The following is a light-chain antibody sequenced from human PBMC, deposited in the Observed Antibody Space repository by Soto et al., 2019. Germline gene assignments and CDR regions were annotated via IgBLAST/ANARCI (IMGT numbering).Light chain of an antibody. V-gene: IGKV1-39*01. CDR2: GES. CDR3: QQSYSAPLT. J-gene: IGKJ4*01. CDR1: QSISRH. Sequence: DIQMTQSPSSLSASVGDRVTITCRASQSISRHLNWYQQKPGKAPKLLIYGESSLQSGVPSRISGSGSGTDFTLSISSLQPEDFATYYCQQSYSAPLTFGGGTKVEIK.